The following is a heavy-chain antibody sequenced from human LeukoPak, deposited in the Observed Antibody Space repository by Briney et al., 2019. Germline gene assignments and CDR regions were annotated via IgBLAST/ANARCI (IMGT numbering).Heavy chain of an antibody. V-gene: IGHV4-34*01. CDR1: GGSFSGYY. Sequence: PSETLSLTCAVYGGSFSGYYWSWIRQPPGKGLEWIGEINHSGSTNYNPSLKSRVTISVDTSKNHFSLNLSSVTAADTAVYYCARARAAMKNYYYYYMDVWGKGTTVTVSS. D-gene: IGHD5-18*01. J-gene: IGHJ6*03. CDR3: ARARAAMKNYYYYYMDV. CDR2: INHSGST.